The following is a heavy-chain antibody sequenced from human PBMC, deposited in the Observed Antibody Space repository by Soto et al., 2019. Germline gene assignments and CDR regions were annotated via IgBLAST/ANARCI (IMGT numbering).Heavy chain of an antibody. Sequence: QVQLVQSGAEVKKPGASVKVSCKASGYTFTSYAMHWVRQAPGQRLEWMGWINAGTGNTKYSQKFQGRVTITRDTAASTADMELSSRRSEDTAVYYCARGSGLTYFDYWGQGTLVTVSS. J-gene: IGHJ4*02. D-gene: IGHD3-10*01. CDR1: GYTFTSYA. V-gene: IGHV1-3*01. CDR3: ARGSGLTYFDY. CDR2: INAGTGNT.